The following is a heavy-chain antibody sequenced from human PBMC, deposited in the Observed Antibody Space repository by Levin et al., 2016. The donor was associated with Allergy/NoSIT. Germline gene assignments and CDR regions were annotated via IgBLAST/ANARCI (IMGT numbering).Heavy chain of an antibody. J-gene: IGHJ4*02. CDR2: FKSETDGGTI. Sequence: WIRQPPGKGLEWVGRFKSETDGGTIDYAAPVKGRFTFSRDDSKNTLYLQMNSLKTEDTAVYYCATDYYYGWDWGQGTLVTVSS. CDR3: ATDYYYGWD. D-gene: IGHD3-10*01. V-gene: IGHV3-15*01.